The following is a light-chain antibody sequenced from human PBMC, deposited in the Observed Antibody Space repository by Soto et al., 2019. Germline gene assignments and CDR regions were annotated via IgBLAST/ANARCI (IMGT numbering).Light chain of an antibody. V-gene: IGKV1-39*01. CDR3: QQSYSNPPT. CDR1: QSFSSC. Sequence: DIQMTQSPSSLSASVGDRVTITCRASQSFSSCLNWYQQKPGRAPKLLINAASSLQNGVPSRFSDSRPGPNFTPTIGSLQPDEFGSYASQQSYSNPPTFGQGTRLEIK. J-gene: IGKJ5*01. CDR2: AAS.